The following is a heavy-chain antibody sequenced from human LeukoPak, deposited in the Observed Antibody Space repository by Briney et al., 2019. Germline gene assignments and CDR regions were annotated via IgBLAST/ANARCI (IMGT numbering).Heavy chain of an antibody. V-gene: IGHV1-18*01. CDR1: GYTFTSYG. CDR2: ISAYNGNT. J-gene: IGHJ5*02. D-gene: IGHD2-2*01. CDR3: ARDLVVVPAAIHWFDP. Sequence: ASVKVSCKASGYTFTSYGISWVRQAPGQGLEWMGWISAYNGNTNYAQKFQGRVTMTRDTSISTAYMELSRLRSDDTAVYYCARDLVVVPAAIHWFDPWGQGTLVTVSS.